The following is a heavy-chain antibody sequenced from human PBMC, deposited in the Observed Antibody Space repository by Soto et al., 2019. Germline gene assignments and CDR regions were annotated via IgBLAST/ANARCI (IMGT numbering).Heavy chain of an antibody. CDR3: ARVRPRREIDP. CDR1: GYIFTSYY. D-gene: IGHD1-26*01. Sequence: ASVKVSCKASGYIFTSYYVHWVRQVPGQGLEWMGWINPNTGGTNYAQRFEGRVTMTRDTSISTAYMELSRLTSDDTAIYFCARVRPRREIDPWGQGTLVTVSS. J-gene: IGHJ5*02. V-gene: IGHV1-2*02. CDR2: INPNTGGT.